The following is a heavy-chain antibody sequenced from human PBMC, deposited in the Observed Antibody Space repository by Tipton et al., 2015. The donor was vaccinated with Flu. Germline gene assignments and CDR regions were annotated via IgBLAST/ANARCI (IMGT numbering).Heavy chain of an antibody. J-gene: IGHJ6*02. CDR1: GGSISSGNYF. CDR2: IHTSGTT. V-gene: IGHV4-61*02. Sequence: TLSLTCTVSGGSISSGNYFWNWIRQPAGKGLEWIGRIHTSGTTYYKPSLKRRVTISLDTSNNRFSLRLTSVTAADTALYFCARAESSLWAGHYYGLDVWGQGTTVTVSS. CDR3: ARAESSLWAGHYYGLDV. D-gene: IGHD6-19*01.